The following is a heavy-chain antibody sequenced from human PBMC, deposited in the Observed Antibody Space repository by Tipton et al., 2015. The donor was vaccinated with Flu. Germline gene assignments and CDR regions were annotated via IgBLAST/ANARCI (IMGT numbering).Heavy chain of an antibody. J-gene: IGHJ5*02. CDR3: AKDLAAAGTGWFDP. CDR2: ISWDGGST. V-gene: IGHV3-43D*04. D-gene: IGHD6-13*01. Sequence: SLRLSCVASGFTFDDYAMHWVRQAPGKGLEWVSLISWDGGSTYYADSVKGRFTISRDNSKNSLYLQMNSLRAEDTALYYCAKDLAAAGTGWFDPWGQGTLVTVSS. CDR1: GFTFDDYA.